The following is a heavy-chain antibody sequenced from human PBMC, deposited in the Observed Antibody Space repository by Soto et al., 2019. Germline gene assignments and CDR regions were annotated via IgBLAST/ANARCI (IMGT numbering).Heavy chain of an antibody. CDR3: ARDSPGSYYDTEGGMDV. J-gene: IGHJ6*02. D-gene: IGHD3-22*01. CDR1: GGTFSSYT. V-gene: IGHV1-69*08. CDR2: IIPILGIA. Sequence: QVQLVQSGAEVKKPGSSVKVSCKASGGTFSSYTISWVRQAPGQGLEWMGRIIPILGIANYAQKFQGRVTITADKSTGTAYMELSSLRSEDTAVYYWARDSPGSYYDTEGGMDVWGQGTTVTVSS.